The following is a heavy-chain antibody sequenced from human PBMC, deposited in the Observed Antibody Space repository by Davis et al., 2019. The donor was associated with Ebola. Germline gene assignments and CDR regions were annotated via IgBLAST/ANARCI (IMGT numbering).Heavy chain of an antibody. CDR2: ISYSGNT. J-gene: IGHJ5*02. CDR1: GGSISSGDYY. V-gene: IGHV4-30-4*01. Sequence: MPSETLSLTCTVSGGSISSGDYYWNWLRQPPGKGLEWIGYISYSGNTNYNPSLKSRVTISVDTSKNQFSLKLSSVTAADTAVYYCARGRDFWSAWGQGTLVTVSS. D-gene: IGHD3-3*01. CDR3: ARGRDFWSA.